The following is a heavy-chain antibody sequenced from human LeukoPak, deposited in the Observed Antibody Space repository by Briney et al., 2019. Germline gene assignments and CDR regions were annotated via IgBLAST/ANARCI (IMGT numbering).Heavy chain of an antibody. Sequence: PGGSLSLSFAAAGCSFHDYTMHGVPQGPGKGLEGEAVICWDCVTKHYADSVKGRFPISRDNAKTSLNLQMISLSADHPALSYCARAPYSSSPSLDYWGPGILLPGSS. CDR3: ARAPYSSSPSLDY. CDR1: GCSFHDYT. J-gene: IGHJ4*02. D-gene: IGHD6-13*01. CDR2: ICWDCVTK. V-gene: IGHV3-43*01.